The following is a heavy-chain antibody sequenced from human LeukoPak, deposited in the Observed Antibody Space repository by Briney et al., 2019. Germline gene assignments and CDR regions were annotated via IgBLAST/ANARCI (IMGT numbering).Heavy chain of an antibody. V-gene: IGHV3-53*01. CDR2: IYSGGST. J-gene: IGHJ5*02. Sequence: GGSLRLSCAASGFTVSSNYMSWVRQAPGKGLEWVSVIYSGGSTYYADSVKGRFTISRDNSKNTLYLQMNSLRAEDTAVYYCARGPPLRDYGDYGWFDPWGQGTLVTVSS. CDR1: GFTVSSNY. D-gene: IGHD4-17*01. CDR3: ARGPPLRDYGDYGWFDP.